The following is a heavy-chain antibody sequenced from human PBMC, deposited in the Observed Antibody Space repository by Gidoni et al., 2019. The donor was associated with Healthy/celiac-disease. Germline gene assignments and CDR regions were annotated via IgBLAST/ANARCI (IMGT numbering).Heavy chain of an antibody. CDR1: GSSISSGYY. V-gene: IGHV4-38-2*01. CDR3: ARAGRGGYDPDLFDY. CDR2: IYHSGST. J-gene: IGHJ4*02. Sequence: QLQLQESGPVLVKPSATLSLTCAVSGSSISSGYYWGWIRQPPGKGLEWIGSIYHSGSTYYNPSLKSRVTISVDTSKNQFSRKLSSVTAADTAVYYCARAGRGGYDPDLFDYWGQGTLVTVSS. D-gene: IGHD5-12*01.